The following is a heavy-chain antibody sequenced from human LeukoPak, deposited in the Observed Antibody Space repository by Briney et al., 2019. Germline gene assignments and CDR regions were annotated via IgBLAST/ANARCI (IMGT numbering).Heavy chain of an antibody. D-gene: IGHD5-12*01. V-gene: IGHV3-9*01. J-gene: IGHJ3*01. Sequence: GGSLRLSCAASGITFDDYAKYWVRQAPGKGLEWVSGVNWKTGNIGYADSVKDRFTTFRDYAKTSLYMQMNSLTTEDTALYYCTIRRFRGYDAAFDVWGQGTMVTVSS. CDR2: VNWKTGNI. CDR1: GITFDDYA. CDR3: TIRRFRGYDAAFDV.